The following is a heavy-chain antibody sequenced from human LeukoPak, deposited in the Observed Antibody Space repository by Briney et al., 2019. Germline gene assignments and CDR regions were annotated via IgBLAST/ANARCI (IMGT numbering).Heavy chain of an antibody. CDR3: ARTYGSGSFPFDY. CDR2: ISYDGSNK. D-gene: IGHD3-10*01. V-gene: IGHV3-30*04. Sequence: GGSLRLSCAASGFTFSSYAMHWVRQAPGKGLEWVAVISYDGSNKYYADSVKGRFTISRDNSKNTLYLQMNSLRAEDTAVYYCARTYGSGSFPFDYWGQGTLVTVSS. CDR1: GFTFSSYA. J-gene: IGHJ4*02.